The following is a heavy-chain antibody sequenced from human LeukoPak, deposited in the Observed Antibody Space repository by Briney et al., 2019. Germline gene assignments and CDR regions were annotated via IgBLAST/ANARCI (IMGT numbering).Heavy chain of an antibody. CDR2: INHSGST. V-gene: IGHV4-34*01. Sequence: PSETLSLTCAVYGGSFSGYYWSWIRQPPGKGLEWIGEINHSGSTNYNPSLKSRVTISVVTSKNQFSLKLSSVTAADTAVYYCARGRRWFGHWGQGTLVTVSS. CDR3: ARGRRWFGH. J-gene: IGHJ5*02. CDR1: GGSFSGYY.